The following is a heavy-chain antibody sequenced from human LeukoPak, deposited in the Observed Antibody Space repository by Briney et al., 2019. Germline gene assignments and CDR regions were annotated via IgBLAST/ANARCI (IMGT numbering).Heavy chain of an antibody. CDR2: ISSSSSYI. CDR3: ARAAGEMATIRY. Sequence: KSGGSLRLSCAASGFTFSNYNMNWVRQAPGKAMEWVSSISSSSSYIYYADSVKGRFTISRDNAKNSLYLQMNSLRAEDTAVYYCARAAGEMATIRYWGQGSLVTVSS. V-gene: IGHV3-21*01. D-gene: IGHD5-24*01. J-gene: IGHJ4*02. CDR1: GFTFSNYN.